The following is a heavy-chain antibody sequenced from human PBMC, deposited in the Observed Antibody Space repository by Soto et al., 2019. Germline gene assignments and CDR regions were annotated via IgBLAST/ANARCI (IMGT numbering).Heavy chain of an antibody. CDR1: GYIFSDNY. Sequence: QVQLVQSGAEVKQPGASMKVSCKASGYIFSDNYIHWVRQAPGQGLEWMAWINPKSGGTNYARNFQGRVTLTRDTSISTAYMDLSRLTSDDTAVYYCARPREDSSGWFDYWGQGTLVTVSS. D-gene: IGHD6-19*01. V-gene: IGHV1-2*02. J-gene: IGHJ4*02. CDR2: INPKSGGT. CDR3: ARPREDSSGWFDY.